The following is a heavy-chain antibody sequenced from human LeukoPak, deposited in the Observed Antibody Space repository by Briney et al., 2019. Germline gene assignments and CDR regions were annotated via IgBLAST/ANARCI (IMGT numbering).Heavy chain of an antibody. D-gene: IGHD5-12*01. CDR2: IIPIFGTA. CDR3: ARFYSGYDGTFDY. V-gene: IGHV1-69*05. CDR1: GYTFTSYG. J-gene: IGHJ4*02. Sequence: SVKVSCKASGYTFTSYGISWVRQAPGQGLEWMGGIIPIFGTANYAQKFQGRVTITTDESTSTAYMELSSLRSEDTAVYYCARFYSGYDGTFDYWGQGTLVTVSS.